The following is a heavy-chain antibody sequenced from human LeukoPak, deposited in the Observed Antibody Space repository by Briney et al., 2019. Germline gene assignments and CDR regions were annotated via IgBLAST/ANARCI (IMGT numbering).Heavy chain of an antibody. V-gene: IGHV1-46*01. D-gene: IGHD6-6*01. Sequence: ASVKVSCKASGYTFTSNYMHWVRQAPGQGLEWMGIINPSGGSTSYAQKFQGRVTMTRDTSISTAYMELSRLRSDDTAVYYCARDSGMYSSSSFAFDIWGQGTMVTVSS. CDR3: ARDSGMYSSSSFAFDI. CDR2: INPSGGST. CDR1: GYTFTSNY. J-gene: IGHJ3*02.